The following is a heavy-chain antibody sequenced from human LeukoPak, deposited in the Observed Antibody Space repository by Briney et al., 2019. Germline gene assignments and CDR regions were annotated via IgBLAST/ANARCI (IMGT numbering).Heavy chain of an antibody. V-gene: IGHV1-8*01. D-gene: IGHD4-11*01. CDR3: ARGYSNYDAIRTKSFYYMDV. Sequence: ASVKVSCKDSEYTFTSYDITWVRQATGQGLEWMGWRNPNSGNTGYAQRFQGRVTMTRDTSISTAYMELSSLRSEDTAVYYCARGYSNYDAIRTKSFYYMDVWGEGTTVTVSS. J-gene: IGHJ6*03. CDR2: RNPNSGNT. CDR1: EYTFTSYD.